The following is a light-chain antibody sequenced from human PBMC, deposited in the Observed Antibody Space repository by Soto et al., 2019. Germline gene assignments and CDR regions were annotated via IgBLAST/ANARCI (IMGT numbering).Light chain of an antibody. CDR3: QQSYSTPPT. Sequence: IQMTQYPSSLSASVGDRVAITCRASQSISSYLNWYQQKPGRAPKLLIYAASSLQSGVPSRFSGSGSGTDFTLTISSLQPEDFATYYCQQSYSTPPTLGQGT. J-gene: IGKJ2*01. V-gene: IGKV1-39*01. CDR2: AAS. CDR1: QSISSY.